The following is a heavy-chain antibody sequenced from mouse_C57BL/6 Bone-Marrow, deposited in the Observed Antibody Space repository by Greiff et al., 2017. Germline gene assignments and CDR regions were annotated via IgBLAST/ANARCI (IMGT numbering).Heavy chain of an antibody. J-gene: IGHJ4*01. CDR2: FDPSDSYT. CDR3: ARDYPYAMDY. Sequence: QVQLQQPGAELVMPGASVKLSCKASGYTFTSYWMHWVKQRPGQGLEWIGEFDPSDSYTNYNQKFKGKSTLTVDKSSSTAYMQLSSLTSVDSAVYYCARDYPYAMDYWGQGTSVTVSS. D-gene: IGHD2-4*01. V-gene: IGHV1-69*01. CDR1: GYTFTSYW.